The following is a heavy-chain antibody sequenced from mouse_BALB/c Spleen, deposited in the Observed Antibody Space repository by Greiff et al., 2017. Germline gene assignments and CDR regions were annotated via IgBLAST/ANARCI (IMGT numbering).Heavy chain of an antibody. Sequence: LVEPGASVKISCKTSGYTFTEYTMHWVKQSHGKSLEWIGGINPNNGGTSYNQKFKGKATLTVDKSSSTAYMELRSLTSEDSAVYYCARGDGNYVLWFAYWGQGTLVTVSA. J-gene: IGHJ3*01. CDR2: INPNNGGT. CDR3: ARGDGNYVLWFAY. V-gene: IGHV1-18*01. CDR1: GYTFTEYT. D-gene: IGHD2-1*01.